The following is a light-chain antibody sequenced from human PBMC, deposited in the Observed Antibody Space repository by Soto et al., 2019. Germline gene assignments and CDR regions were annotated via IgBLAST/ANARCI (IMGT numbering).Light chain of an antibody. V-gene: IGKV1-5*03. CDR1: QSISSW. J-gene: IGKJ1*01. CDR3: QQYNSYSQT. Sequence: DIQMTQSPSTLSASVGDRVTITCRASQSISSWLAWYQQRPGKAPKLLIYKASNLQSGVPSRFSGSGSGTECTLTISSLQPDDVATYYCQQYNSYSQTFGQGTKVEIK. CDR2: KAS.